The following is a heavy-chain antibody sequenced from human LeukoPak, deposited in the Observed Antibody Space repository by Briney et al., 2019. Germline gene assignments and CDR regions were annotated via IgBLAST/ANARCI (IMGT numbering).Heavy chain of an antibody. CDR3: AKDQIYGGNIDY. CDR2: ISGSGGST. D-gene: IGHD4-23*01. CDR1: GFSFRSYS. V-gene: IGHV3-23*01. Sequence: GGSLRLSCAASGFSFRSYSMNWVRQAPGKGLEWVSAISGSGGSTYYADSVKGRFTISRDNSKNTLYLQMNSLRAEDTAVYYCAKDQIYGGNIDYWGQGTLVTVSS. J-gene: IGHJ4*02.